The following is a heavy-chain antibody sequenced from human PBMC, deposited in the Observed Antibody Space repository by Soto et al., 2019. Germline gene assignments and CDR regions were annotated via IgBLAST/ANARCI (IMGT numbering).Heavy chain of an antibody. V-gene: IGHV5-10-1*01. J-gene: IGHJ6*02. Sequence: GESLKISCKGSGYIFTSYWISWVLEMPVKGLEWMGRIDPSDSYTNYSPSFQGHVTISADKSISTAYLQWSSLKASDTAMYYCARRSIAARHYYYYGMDVWGQGTTVTVSS. CDR1: GYIFTSYW. D-gene: IGHD6-6*01. CDR2: IDPSDSYT. CDR3: ARRSIAARHYYYYGMDV.